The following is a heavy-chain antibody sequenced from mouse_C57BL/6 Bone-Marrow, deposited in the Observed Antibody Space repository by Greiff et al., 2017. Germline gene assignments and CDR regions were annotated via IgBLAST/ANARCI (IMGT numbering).Heavy chain of an antibody. CDR3: AIYGRDY. D-gene: IGHD2-1*01. Sequence: QVQLKESGAELVRPGASVKLSCKASGYTFTDYYINWVKQRPGQGLEWIARIYPGSGNTYYNEKFKGKATLTAEKSSSTAYMQLSSLTSEDSAVYFCAIYGRDYWGQGTTLTVSS. CDR2: IYPGSGNT. CDR1: GYTFTDYY. V-gene: IGHV1-76*01. J-gene: IGHJ2*01.